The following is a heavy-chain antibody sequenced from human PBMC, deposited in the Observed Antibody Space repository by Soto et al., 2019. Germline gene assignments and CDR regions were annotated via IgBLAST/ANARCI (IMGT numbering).Heavy chain of an antibody. CDR2: INHSGST. D-gene: IGHD5-12*01. CDR3: ARLARNGDIVATIGRGRAAPAPIRNPRWYYFDY. Sequence: KPSETLSLTCAVYGGSFSGYYWSWIRQPPGKGLEWIGEINHSGSTNYNPSLKSRVTISVDTSKNQFSLKLSSVTAADTAVYYCARLARNGDIVATIGRGRAAPAPIRNPRWYYFDYWGQGTLVTVSS. CDR1: GGSFSGYY. V-gene: IGHV4-34*01. J-gene: IGHJ4*02.